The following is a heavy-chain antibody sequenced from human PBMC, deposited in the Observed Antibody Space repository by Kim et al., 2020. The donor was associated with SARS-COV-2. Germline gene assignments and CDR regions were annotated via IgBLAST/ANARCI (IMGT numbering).Heavy chain of an antibody. Sequence: GGSLRLSCVASGLTFSSYGMHWVRQAPGKGLEWVAFISYYGSIKDYGDSAKDRFTITTDDSKNTLHLQMVSLRAEATAVYYCAKGRYISSSEPELDYWGQGTLVTVSS. CDR1: GLTFSSYG. J-gene: IGHJ4*02. V-gene: IGHV3-30*18. D-gene: IGHD6-6*01. CDR2: ISYYGSIK. CDR3: AKGRYISSSEPELDY.